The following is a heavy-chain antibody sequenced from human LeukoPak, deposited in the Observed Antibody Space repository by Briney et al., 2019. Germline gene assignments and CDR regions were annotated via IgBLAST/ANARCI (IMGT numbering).Heavy chain of an antibody. Sequence: GSVKVSCKASGYTFTGYYMHWVRPAPGQGLEWMGWINPNSGGTNYAQKFQGRVTMTRDTSISTAYMELSRLRSDDTAVYYCARDLRELWFGEAVDAFDIWGQGTMVTVSS. CDR2: INPNSGGT. D-gene: IGHD3-10*01. V-gene: IGHV1-2*02. CDR1: GYTFTGYY. J-gene: IGHJ3*02. CDR3: ARDLRELWFGEAVDAFDI.